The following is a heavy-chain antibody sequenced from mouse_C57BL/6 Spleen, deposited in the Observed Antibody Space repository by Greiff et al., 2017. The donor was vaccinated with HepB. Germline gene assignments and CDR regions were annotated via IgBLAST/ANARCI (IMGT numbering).Heavy chain of an antibody. CDR2: ISSGSSTI. CDR3: ARENYPYYAMDY. Sequence: EVQVVESGGGLVKPGGSLKLSCAASGFTFSDYGMHWVRQAPEKGLEWVAYISSGSSTIYYADTVKGRFTISRDNAKNTLFLQMTSLRSEDTAIYYCARENYPYYAMDYWGQGTSVTVSS. D-gene: IGHD2-1*01. CDR1: GFTFSDYG. V-gene: IGHV5-17*01. J-gene: IGHJ4*01.